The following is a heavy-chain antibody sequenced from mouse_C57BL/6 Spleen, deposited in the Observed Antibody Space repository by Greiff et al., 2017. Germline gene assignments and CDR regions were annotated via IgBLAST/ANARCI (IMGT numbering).Heavy chain of an antibody. CDR1: GYAFSSSW. V-gene: IGHV1-82*01. CDR2: IYPGDGDT. Sequence: QVHVKQSGPELVKPGASVKISCKASGYAFSSSWMNWVKQRPGKGLEWIGRIYPGDGDTNYNGKFKGKATLTADKSSSTAYMQLSSLTSEDSAVYFCARREADYFDYWGQGTTLTVSS. J-gene: IGHJ2*01. CDR3: ARREADYFDY.